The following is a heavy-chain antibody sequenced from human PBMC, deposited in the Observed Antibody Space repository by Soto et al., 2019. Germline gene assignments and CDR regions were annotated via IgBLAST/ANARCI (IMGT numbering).Heavy chain of an antibody. V-gene: IGHV1-46*01. CDR1: GYTFITSYY. D-gene: IGHD5-12*01. Sequence: ASVKVSCKASGYTFITSYYTHWVRQAPVQGLEWMGIINPTGTMTKYSERFQGRLTMTRDTSTSTDYMELSTLTSEDTAVYFCARDTGYDHDAFDIWGQGTMVTVSS. J-gene: IGHJ3*02. CDR3: ARDTGYDHDAFDI. CDR2: INPTGTMT.